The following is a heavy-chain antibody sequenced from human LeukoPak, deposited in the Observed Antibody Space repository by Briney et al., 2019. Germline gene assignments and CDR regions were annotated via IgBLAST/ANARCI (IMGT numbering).Heavy chain of an antibody. CDR2: INPNSDGT. D-gene: IGHD3-16*01. V-gene: IGHV1-2*02. CDR1: GYTFTGYY. CDR3: ARGLGGDDNPI. Sequence: ASVKVYCKASGYTFTGYYMHWVRQAPGQGLEWMGWINPNSDGTNYAQKFQGRVAMTRDTSISTAYMELSRLRSDDTAVYYCARGLGGDDNPIWGQGTMVTVSS. J-gene: IGHJ3*02.